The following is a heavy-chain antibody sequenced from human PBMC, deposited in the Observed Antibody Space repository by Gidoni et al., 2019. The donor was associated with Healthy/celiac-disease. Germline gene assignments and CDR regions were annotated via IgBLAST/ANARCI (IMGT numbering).Heavy chain of an antibody. CDR2: IYSGGRT. Sequence: EVQLVESGGGLIQPGGSLRLSCAASGFTVSSNYMGWVRQAPGKGLEWVSVIYSGGRTYNADSVKGRFTISRDNSKNTLYLQMNSLRAEDTAVYYCASYYYDSSGYPDAFDIWGQGTMVTVSS. CDR1: GFTVSSNY. CDR3: ASYYYDSSGYPDAFDI. D-gene: IGHD3-22*01. V-gene: IGHV3-53*01. J-gene: IGHJ3*02.